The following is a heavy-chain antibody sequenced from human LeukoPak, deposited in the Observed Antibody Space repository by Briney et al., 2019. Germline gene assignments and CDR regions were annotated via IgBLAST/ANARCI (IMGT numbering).Heavy chain of an antibody. CDR3: ARDRRDGTVDY. J-gene: IGHJ4*02. D-gene: IGHD5-24*01. V-gene: IGHV4-59*01. CDR1: GGSISSYY. CDR2: IYYSGST. Sequence: SETLSLTCTVSGGSISSYYWSWIRQPPGKGLEWIGYIYYSGSTNYNPSLKSRVTISVDTSKNQFSQKLSSVTAADTAVYYCARDRRDGTVDYWGQGTLVTVSS.